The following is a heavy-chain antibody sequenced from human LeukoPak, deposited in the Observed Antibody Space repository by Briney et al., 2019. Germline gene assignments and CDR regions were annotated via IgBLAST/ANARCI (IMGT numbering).Heavy chain of an antibody. J-gene: IGHJ4*02. D-gene: IGHD1-1*01. CDR3: AKGGLERPGY. V-gene: IGHV3-23*01. CDR1: GFTFSNYA. CDR2: TSGSGGST. Sequence: GGSLRLSCAASGFTFSNYAMSWVRQAPGKGLEWVSGTSGSGGSTYYADSVKGRFTISRDNSKNTVYLQMKSLRAEDTAVYYCAKGGLERPGYWGQGTLVTVYS.